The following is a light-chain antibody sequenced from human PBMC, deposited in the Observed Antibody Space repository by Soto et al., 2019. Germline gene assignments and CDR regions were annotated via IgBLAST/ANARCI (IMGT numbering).Light chain of an antibody. CDR1: QSVTSSY. CDR3: QQYNNWPPWT. V-gene: IGKV3-20*01. CDR2: GAS. J-gene: IGKJ1*01. Sequence: EIVLTQSPGTLSLSPGERATLSCRASQSVTSSYLAWYQQKSGQAPRLLIYGASRRATGIPDRFSGSGSGTEFTLTISSLQSEDFAVYYCQQYNNWPPWTFGQGTKVDIK.